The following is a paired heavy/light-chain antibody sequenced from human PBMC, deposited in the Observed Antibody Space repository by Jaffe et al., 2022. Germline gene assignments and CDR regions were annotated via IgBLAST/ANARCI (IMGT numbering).Heavy chain of an antibody. J-gene: IGHJ3*02. CDR2: INTNTGNP. CDR1: GYTFTSYA. V-gene: IGHV7-4-1*02. Sequence: QVQLVQSGSELKKPGASVKVSCKASGYTFTSYAMNWVRQAPGQGLEWMGWINTNTGNPTYAQGFTGRFVFSLDTSVSTAYLQISSLKAEDTAVYYCARVFLGYCTGGVCYLENAFDIWGQGTMVTVSS. D-gene: IGHD2-8*02. CDR3: ARVFLGYCTGGVCYLENAFDI.
Light chain of an antibody. CDR2: DNN. Sequence: QSVLTQPPSVSAAPGQKVTISCSGSSSNIGNNYVSWYQQLPGTAPKLLIYDNNKRPSGIPDRFSGSKSGTSATLGITGLQTGDEADYYCGTWDSSLSDVVFGGGTKLTVL. CDR3: GTWDSSLSDVV. J-gene: IGLJ2*01. CDR1: SSNIGNNY. V-gene: IGLV1-51*01.